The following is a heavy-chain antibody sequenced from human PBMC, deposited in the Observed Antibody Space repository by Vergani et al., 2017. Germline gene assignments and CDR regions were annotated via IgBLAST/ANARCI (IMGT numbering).Heavy chain of an antibody. D-gene: IGHD4-17*01. J-gene: IGHJ6*03. Sequence: QVQLQESGPGLVKPSETLSLTCTVSGGSISSYYWSWIRQPAGKGLEWIGRIYTSGSTNYNPSLKSRVTMSVDTSKNQFSLKLSSVTAADTAVYYCARDKYGDDYRYYYYYMDVWGKGTTVTVSS. V-gene: IGHV4-4*07. CDR2: IYTSGST. CDR1: GGSISSYY. CDR3: ARDKYGDDYRYYYYYMDV.